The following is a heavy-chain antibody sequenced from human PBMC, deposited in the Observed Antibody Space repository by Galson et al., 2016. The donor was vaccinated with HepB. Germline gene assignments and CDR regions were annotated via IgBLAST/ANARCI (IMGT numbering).Heavy chain of an antibody. CDR2: ISSGNNYI. Sequence: SLRLSCAASGFTFNSYSMDWVRQAPGKGLEWVSSISSGNNYIYYADSVKGRFTIARDNAKNSVYLQMNSLRAEDTAVYYCARAYAGTGFDYWGQGTLVTVSS. CDR1: GFTFNSYS. J-gene: IGHJ4*02. D-gene: IGHD6-13*01. V-gene: IGHV3-21*01. CDR3: ARAYAGTGFDY.